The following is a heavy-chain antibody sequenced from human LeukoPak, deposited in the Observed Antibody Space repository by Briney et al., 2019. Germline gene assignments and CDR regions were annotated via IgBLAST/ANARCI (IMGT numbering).Heavy chain of an antibody. CDR3: ARRLAKTYGFDI. Sequence: GESLRISCQGSGYSFTTYWIGWVRQMPGKGLEWMGMIRPGDSDIRHSPSFQGQVTISADKSISTAYLQWSSLKASDTAMYYCARRLAKTYGFDIWGQGTMVTVSS. D-gene: IGHD3-9*01. V-gene: IGHV5-51*01. CDR2: IRPGDSDI. J-gene: IGHJ3*02. CDR1: GYSFTTYW.